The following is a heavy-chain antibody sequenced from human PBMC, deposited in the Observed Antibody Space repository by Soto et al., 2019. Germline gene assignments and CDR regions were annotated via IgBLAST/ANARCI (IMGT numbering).Heavy chain of an antibody. J-gene: IGHJ6*02. Sequence: GASVKVSCKASGYTFTGYYMHWVRQAPGQGLEWMGWVNPNSGGTNYAQKFQGRVTMTRDTSISTAYMELSRLRSDDTAVYYCARDGGSYGSVYWYYGMDVWGQGTTVTVSS. CDR2: VNPNSGGT. CDR1: GYTFTGYY. CDR3: ARDGGSYGSVYWYYGMDV. D-gene: IGHD3-10*01. V-gene: IGHV1-2*02.